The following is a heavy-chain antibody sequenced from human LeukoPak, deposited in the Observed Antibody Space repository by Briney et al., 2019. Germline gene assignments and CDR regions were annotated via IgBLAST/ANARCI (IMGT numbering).Heavy chain of an antibody. CDR1: GFPFRRYG. CDR2: IWSEGSNK. D-gene: IGHD3-10*01. CDR3: ARGEWFGELHIDY. J-gene: IGHJ4*02. Sequence: GGSLRLPCAASGFPFRRYGMHWFRQAPGKGWKGVAVIWSEGSNKYYADSVKGRFTIYRGHSKNTLCTQMHSLRAEDTAVYYCARGEWFGELHIDYWGQGTLVSVSS. V-gene: IGHV3-33*01.